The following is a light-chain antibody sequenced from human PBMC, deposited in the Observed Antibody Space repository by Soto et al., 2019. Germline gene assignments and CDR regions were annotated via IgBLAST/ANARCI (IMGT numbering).Light chain of an antibody. J-gene: IGLJ1*01. CDR2: EVN. CDR3: SLYGSSNNFL. V-gene: IGLV2-8*01. Sequence: QSALTQPPSASGSPGQSVTISCTGTSSDVGGYDYVSWYQQHPGKAPKLMIYEVNKRPSGVTDRFSGSKYGNTASLTVSGLEAEDEDDYYCSLYGSSNNFLFGTGTKLTVL. CDR1: SSDVGGYDY.